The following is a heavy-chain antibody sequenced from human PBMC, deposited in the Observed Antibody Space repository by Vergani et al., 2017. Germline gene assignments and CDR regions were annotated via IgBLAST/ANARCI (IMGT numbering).Heavy chain of an antibody. J-gene: IGHJ6*02. V-gene: IGHV4-39*01. CDR3: ARVMYRDEASTGYRLEGMDI. D-gene: IGHD3-9*01. Sequence: QLLLQESGPGVVKPSETLSLICNVSGGSVSGSGYYWGWVRQSPGKGLEWIGTMYYSGSTYHNPSLKSRVSMSVDTSKNQFSLNVRSVTAADTAVYFCARVMYRDEASTGYRLEGMDIWGQGTTVTISS. CDR1: GGSVSGSGYY. CDR2: MYYSGST.